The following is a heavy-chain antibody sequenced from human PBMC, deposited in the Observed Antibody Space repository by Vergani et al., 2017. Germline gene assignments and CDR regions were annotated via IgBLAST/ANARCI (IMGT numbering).Heavy chain of an antibody. CDR1: GGSISSSSYY. CDR3: ERWGVEAYYYDSSGYSPHDY. CDR2: IYYSGST. V-gene: IGHV4-39*01. Sequence: QLQLQESGPGLVKPSETLSLTCTVSGGSISSSSYYWGWIRQPPGKGLEWIGSIYYSGSTYYNPSLKSRVTISVDTSKNQFSLKLSSVTAADTAVYYCERWGVEAYYYDSSGYSPHDYWGQGTLVTVSS. J-gene: IGHJ4*02. D-gene: IGHD3-22*01.